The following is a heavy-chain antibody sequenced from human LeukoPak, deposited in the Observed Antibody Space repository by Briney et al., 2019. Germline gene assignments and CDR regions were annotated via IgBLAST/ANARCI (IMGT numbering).Heavy chain of an antibody. CDR1: GVTFSDYA. D-gene: IGHD3-3*01. Sequence: SVKVSCKASGVTFSDYALNWVRQAPGQGLEWMGVFIPILDTANSTQKFQGRLTITADKSTNTVYMELSSLRFDDTAVYFCAGIPVFGGFHPLEPFWGKGPTVTVSS. V-gene: IGHV1-69*10. J-gene: IGHJ6*04. CDR3: AGIPVFGGFHPLEPF. CDR2: FIPILDTA.